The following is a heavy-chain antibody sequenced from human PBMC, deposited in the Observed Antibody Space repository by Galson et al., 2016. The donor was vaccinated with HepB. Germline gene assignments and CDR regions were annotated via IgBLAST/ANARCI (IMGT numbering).Heavy chain of an antibody. V-gene: IGHV2-70*13. CDR3: ARGIVRFLNDGFDV. J-gene: IGHJ3*01. Sequence: PALVKPTQTLTLTCTFSGFSLSATGMCASWIRQPPGKALEWLALIDWDDDKYYNTSLKTRLTISEDTSKNQVVLTMTNMDPVDTGTCYCARGIVRFLNDGFDVWGQGTVVTVSS. CDR2: IDWDDDK. CDR1: GFSLSATGMC. D-gene: IGHD3-3*01.